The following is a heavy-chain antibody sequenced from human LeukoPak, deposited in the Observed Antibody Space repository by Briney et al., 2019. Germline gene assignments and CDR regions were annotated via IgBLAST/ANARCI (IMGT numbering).Heavy chain of an antibody. V-gene: IGHV3-23*01. Sequence: GGSLRLSCAASGFTFSSYAMSWVRQAPGKGLEWVSAISGSGGTTYYADSVKGRFTISRDNSKNTLYLQMNSLRAEDTAVYYCARTPWIHLWSFFDYWGQGTLVTVSS. D-gene: IGHD5-18*01. J-gene: IGHJ4*02. CDR3: ARTPWIHLWSFFDY. CDR1: GFTFSSYA. CDR2: ISGSGGTT.